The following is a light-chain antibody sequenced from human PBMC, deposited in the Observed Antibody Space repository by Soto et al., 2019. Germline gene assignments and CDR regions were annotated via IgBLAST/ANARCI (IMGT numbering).Light chain of an antibody. J-gene: IGKJ4*01. CDR2: AAS. V-gene: IGKV1-39*01. CDR3: QQSYSTLT. CDR1: QSISSY. Sequence: DIQKTQSPSSLSVSGGDRVTITCRASQSISSYLNWYQQKPGTAPKLLISAASSLQSGVPSRFSGSGTGTDFTLTISRLQPADFATCYCQQSYSTLTFGGATKVDIK.